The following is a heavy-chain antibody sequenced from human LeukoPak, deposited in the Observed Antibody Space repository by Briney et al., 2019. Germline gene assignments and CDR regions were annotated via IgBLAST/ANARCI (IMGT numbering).Heavy chain of an antibody. V-gene: IGHV1-18*01. CDR1: GYTFTSYG. Sequence: EAAVKVSCKASGYTFTSYGISWVRQAPGQGLEWMGWISAYNGNTNYAQKLQGRVTMTTDTSTSTAYMELRSLRSDDTAVYYCARDRDQLLLYYYYGMDVWGQGTTVTVSS. J-gene: IGHJ6*02. CDR2: ISAYNGNT. D-gene: IGHD2-2*01. CDR3: ARDRDQLLLYYYYGMDV.